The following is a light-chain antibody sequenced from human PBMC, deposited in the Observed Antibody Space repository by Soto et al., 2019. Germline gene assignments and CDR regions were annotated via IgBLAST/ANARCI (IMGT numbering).Light chain of an antibody. V-gene: IGKV2-30*01. Sequence: DVVMTQSPLSLPVTLGQPASISCRSSQSLVYGDANSFFNWFHQRPGQPPRRLIYQVSNRDSGVPDRFSGSGSATDFPLRISRVEAEDVGVYYCMQGSHWPPRYTFGQGTKLEIK. CDR1: QSLVYGDANSF. CDR3: MQGSHWPPRYT. CDR2: QVS. J-gene: IGKJ2*01.